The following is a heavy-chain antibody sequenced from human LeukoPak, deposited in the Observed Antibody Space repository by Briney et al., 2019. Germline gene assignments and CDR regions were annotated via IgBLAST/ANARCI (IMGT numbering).Heavy chain of an antibody. CDR1: GFTFSDYY. J-gene: IGHJ4*02. D-gene: IGHD1-26*01. V-gene: IGHV3-11*04. CDR3: AKDRWKLEYYFDY. Sequence: PGGSLRLSCAASGFTFSDYYMSWIRKAPGKGLEWVSYISSSGSTIYYADSVKGRFTISRDNSKNTLYLQMNSLRAEDTAVYYCAKDRWKLEYYFDYWGQGTLVTVSS. CDR2: ISSSGSTI.